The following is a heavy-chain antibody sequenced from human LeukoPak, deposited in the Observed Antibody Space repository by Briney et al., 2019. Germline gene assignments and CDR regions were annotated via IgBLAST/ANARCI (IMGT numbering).Heavy chain of an antibody. CDR3: ARARRQTYYFDY. V-gene: IGHV4-59*01. CDR1: GGFISSYY. Sequence: PSETLSLTCTVSGGFISSYYWSWIRQPPGKGLEWIGYIYYSGSTNYNPSLKSRVTISVDTSKNQFSLKLSSVTAADTAVYYCARARRQTYYFDYWGQGTLVTVSS. J-gene: IGHJ4*02. CDR2: IYYSGST.